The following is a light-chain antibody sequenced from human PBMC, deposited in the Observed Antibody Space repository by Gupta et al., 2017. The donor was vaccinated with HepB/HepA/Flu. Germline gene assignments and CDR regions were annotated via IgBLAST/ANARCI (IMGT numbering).Light chain of an antibody. CDR3: SSDTASSTVV. V-gene: IGLV2-14*03. CDR2: DAT. J-gene: IGLJ2*01. Sequence: SALTQPASVSGSPGPSITISCTGTGSHVLYYNHVSWYQQHPGKVPKLLLYDATNRPAGVADRFSGSNSDDTASLTISGLKGEDEADYYCSSDTASSTVVFGGGTKLSVL. CDR1: GSHVLYYNH.